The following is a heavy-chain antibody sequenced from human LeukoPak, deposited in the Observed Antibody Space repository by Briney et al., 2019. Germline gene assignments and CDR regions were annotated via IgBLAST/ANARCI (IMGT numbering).Heavy chain of an antibody. J-gene: IGHJ4*02. D-gene: IGHD2-8*01. CDR2: ISSSSSYI. V-gene: IGHV3-21*01. CDR3: ARDQLGVANY. Sequence: PGGSLRLSCAASGFTLSSYSMNWVRQAPGKGLEWVSSISSSSSYIYYADSVKGRFTISGDNAKNSLYLQMNSLRAEDTAVYYCARDQLGVANYWGQGTLVTVSS. CDR1: GFTLSSYS.